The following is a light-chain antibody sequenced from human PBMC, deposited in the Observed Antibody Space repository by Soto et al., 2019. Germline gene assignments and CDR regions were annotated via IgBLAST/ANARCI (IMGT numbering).Light chain of an antibody. CDR3: SSYAGSLYG. J-gene: IGLJ1*01. CDR2: EFS. CDR1: SSDVGGYNY. Sequence: QSALTQPPSASGSPGQSVTISCTGTSSDVGGYNYVSWYQQHPGKAPKLMIYEFSKRPSGVPDRFSGSKSGNTASLTVSGLQAEDEADYYCSSYAGSLYGFGTGTKLTVL. V-gene: IGLV2-8*01.